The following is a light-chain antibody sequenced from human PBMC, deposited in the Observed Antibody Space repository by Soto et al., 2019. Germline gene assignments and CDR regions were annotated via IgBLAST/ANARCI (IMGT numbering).Light chain of an antibody. CDR2: RNS. CDR3: AAWDDSLNGWV. J-gene: IGLJ3*02. CDR1: SSNIGSYT. V-gene: IGLV1-44*01. Sequence: QSVLTQPPSASGTPGQRVTISCSGSSSNIGSYTVNWYQQLPGTAPKLLIYRNSQRPSGVPDRFSGSKSGTSASLAISGLQSEDEADYYCAAWDDSLNGWVFGGGTKLPVL.